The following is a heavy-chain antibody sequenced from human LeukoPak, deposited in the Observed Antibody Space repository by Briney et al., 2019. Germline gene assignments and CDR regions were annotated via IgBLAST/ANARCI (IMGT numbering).Heavy chain of an antibody. J-gene: IGHJ4*02. CDR2: IIWNGGST. D-gene: IGHD4-17*01. CDR3: ARDRTMTTVTDFDY. V-gene: IGHV3-20*04. Sequence: GGSLRLSCAASGFTFDDYGMSWVRQAPGKGLEWVSGIIWNGGSTSYADSVKGRFTISRDNAKNSLYLQMNSLRAEDTALYYCARDRTMTTVTDFDYWGQGTLDTVSS. CDR1: GFTFDDYG.